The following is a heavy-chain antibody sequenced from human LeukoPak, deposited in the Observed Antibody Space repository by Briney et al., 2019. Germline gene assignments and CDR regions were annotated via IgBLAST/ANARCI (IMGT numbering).Heavy chain of an antibody. Sequence: GGSLRLSCAASGFTFSSYGMHWVRQAPGKGLEWVAVISYDESNKYYADSVRGRFTISRDNSKNTLYLQMNSLRAEDTAVYYCAKDHYMTTVWYYYGMDVWGQGTTVTVS. CDR3: AKDHYMTTVWYYYGMDV. D-gene: IGHD4-11*01. V-gene: IGHV3-30*18. CDR2: ISYDESNK. J-gene: IGHJ6*02. CDR1: GFTFSSYG.